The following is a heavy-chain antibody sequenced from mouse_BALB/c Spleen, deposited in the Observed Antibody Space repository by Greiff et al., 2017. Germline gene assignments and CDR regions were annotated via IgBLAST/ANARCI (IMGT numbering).Heavy chain of an antibody. CDR1: GYTFTSYW. D-gene: IGHD2-10*02. CDR2: INPSTGYT. Sequence: QVQLQQSGAELAKPGASVKMSCKASGYTFTSYWMHWVKQRPGQGLEWIGYINPSTGYTEYNQKFKDKATLTADKSSSTAYMQRSSLTSEDSAVYYCAEEYGNLFAYWGQGTLVTVSA. J-gene: IGHJ3*01. V-gene: IGHV1-7*01. CDR3: AEEYGNLFAY.